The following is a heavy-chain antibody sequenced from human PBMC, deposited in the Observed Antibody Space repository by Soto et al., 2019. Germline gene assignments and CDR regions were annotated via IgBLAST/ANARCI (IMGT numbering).Heavy chain of an antibody. J-gene: IGHJ6*03. CDR3: ARGSLGTTVTTNVYYYYYYMEV. CDR1: GLTFSDYY. V-gene: IGHV3-11*01. CDR2: ISSSGSTI. D-gene: IGHD4-17*01. Sequence: PGGSLRLSCAASGLTFSDYYMSWIRQAPGKGLEWVSYISSSGSTIYYADSVKGRFTISRDNAKNSLYLQMNSLRAEDTAVYYCARGSLGTTVTTNVYYYYYYMEVWGKGTTVTVSS.